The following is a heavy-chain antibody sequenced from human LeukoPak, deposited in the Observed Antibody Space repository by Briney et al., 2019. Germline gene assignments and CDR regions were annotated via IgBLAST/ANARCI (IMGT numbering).Heavy chain of an antibody. V-gene: IGHV3-33*01. CDR3: VRGYYAGRGHHFEY. CDR1: GFTFSGYG. CDR2: VWSDGSNK. J-gene: IGHJ4*02. D-gene: IGHD3-22*01. Sequence: GKSLRLSCATSGFTFSGYGMHWVRQAPGKGLEWVTVVWSDGSNKYYADSVKGRFTISRDNSKNTLYLQMNSLRAEDTAVYYCVRGYYAGRGHHFEYWGQGTLVTVSS.